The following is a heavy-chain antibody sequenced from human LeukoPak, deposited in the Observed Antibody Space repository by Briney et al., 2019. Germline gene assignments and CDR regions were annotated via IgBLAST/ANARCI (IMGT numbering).Heavy chain of an antibody. D-gene: IGHD3-9*01. Sequence: SQTLSLTCAISGDSVSSNSAAWNWIRQSPSRGLEWLGRTYYRSKWYNDYAVSVKSRITINPDTSKNQFSLQLNSVTPEDTAVYYCARDRPYYDILTGYYSLNWFDPWGQGTLVTVSS. CDR1: GDSVSSNSAA. CDR3: ARDRPYYDILTGYYSLNWFDP. CDR2: TYYRSKWYN. J-gene: IGHJ5*02. V-gene: IGHV6-1*01.